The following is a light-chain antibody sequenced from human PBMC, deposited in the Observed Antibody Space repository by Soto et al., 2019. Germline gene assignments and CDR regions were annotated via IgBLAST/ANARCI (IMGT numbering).Light chain of an antibody. J-gene: IGKJ5*01. V-gene: IGKV3D-15*01. CDR3: QQYSNWPPIT. CDR1: ETVSSN. CDR2: GAS. Sequence: EIVMTQSPATLSVSPGERATLSCRASETVSSNLAWYQQKPGQAPRLLIYGASSRATGIPDRFSGSGPGTDFTLTISSLQSEDFAVYYCQQYSNWPPITFGQGTRLEIK.